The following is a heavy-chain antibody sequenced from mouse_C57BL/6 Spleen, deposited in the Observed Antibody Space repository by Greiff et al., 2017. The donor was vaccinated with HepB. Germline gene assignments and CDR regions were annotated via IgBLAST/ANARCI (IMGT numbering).Heavy chain of an antibody. CDR1: GFTFNTYA. V-gene: IGHV10-3*01. J-gene: IGHJ4*01. CDR2: IRSKSSNYAT. D-gene: IGHD1-1*01. Sequence: EVQLVESGGGLVQPKGSLKLSCAASGFTFNTYAMHWVRQAPGKGLEWVARIRSKSSNYATYYADSVKDRFTISRDDSKSMLYLQMNNLKTEDTAMYYCVGGGVYYYGSSYDYAMDYWGQGTSVTVSS. CDR3: VGGGVYYYGSSYDYAMDY.